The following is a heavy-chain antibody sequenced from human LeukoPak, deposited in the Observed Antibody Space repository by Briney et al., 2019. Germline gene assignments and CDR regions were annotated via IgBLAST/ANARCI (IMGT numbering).Heavy chain of an antibody. J-gene: IGHJ4*02. D-gene: IGHD6-13*01. Sequence: GGSLRLSCAGSGFIFSDYYMAWARQAPGKGLEWVANIKQDGTDKLYVDSVKGRFTLSRDNAKNTLYLQMSSLRVADTAVYYCAKELAVGTGAYNHWGQGTLVTVSS. V-gene: IGHV3-7*01. CDR3: AKELAVGTGAYNH. CDR2: IKQDGTDK. CDR1: GFIFSDYY.